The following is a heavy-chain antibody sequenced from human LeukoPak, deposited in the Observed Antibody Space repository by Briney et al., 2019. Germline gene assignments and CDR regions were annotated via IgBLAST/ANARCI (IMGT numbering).Heavy chain of an antibody. D-gene: IGHD3-3*01. V-gene: IGHV5-51*01. J-gene: IGHJ6*02. CDR1: GYSFTSYW. CDR3: ARSNITSQPYYDFWSGYPHYYYGMDV. CDR2: IYPGDSDT. Sequence: GESLNISCKGSGYSFTSYWIGWVRQMPGKGLEWMGIIYPGDSDTRYSPSFQGQVTISADKSISTAYLQWSSLKASDTAVYYCARSNITSQPYYDFWSGYPHYYYGMDVWGQGTTVTVSS.